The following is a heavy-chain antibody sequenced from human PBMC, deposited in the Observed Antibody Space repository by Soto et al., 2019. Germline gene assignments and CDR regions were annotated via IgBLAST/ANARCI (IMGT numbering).Heavy chain of an antibody. V-gene: IGHV3-30*18. CDR3: AKERDTRSSSCFDS. CDR1: RFTFSNYA. Sequence: PGGSLRLSCAASRFTFSNYAMQWVRQPPGKRLEWVAVISHDGTVKYYADSVKGRFTISRDNFQNTLDLQMDSLRAEDTAVYYCAKERDTRSSSCFDSWGQGTLVTVSS. CDR2: ISHDGTVK. D-gene: IGHD5-18*01. J-gene: IGHJ4*02.